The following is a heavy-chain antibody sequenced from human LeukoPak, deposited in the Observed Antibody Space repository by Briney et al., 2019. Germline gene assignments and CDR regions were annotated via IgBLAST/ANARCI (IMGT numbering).Heavy chain of an antibody. Sequence: PSETLSLTCTVSGGSVSSGTYYWSWIRQPPGKGLEWIGYIYYSGSTNYNPSLKSRVTISVDTSKNQCSLKLSSVTTADTAVYYCTRSTYLEAFDIWGQGTMVTVSS. CDR1: GGSVSSGTYY. J-gene: IGHJ3*02. CDR3: TRSTYLEAFDI. D-gene: IGHD3-10*01. V-gene: IGHV4-61*01. CDR2: IYYSGST.